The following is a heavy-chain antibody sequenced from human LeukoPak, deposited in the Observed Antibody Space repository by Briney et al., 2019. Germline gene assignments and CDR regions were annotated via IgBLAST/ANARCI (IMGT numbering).Heavy chain of an antibody. CDR3: TRGDYYDTSGYYFLFDY. V-gene: IGHV3-49*04. J-gene: IGHJ4*02. CDR1: GFTFGDYG. Sequence: GGSLRLSCTASGFTFGDYGMSWVRQAPGKGLEWVGFIRSKAYGGTTEYAASVKGRLTISRDDSKSIAYLQMNSLKTEDTAVYYCTRGDYYDTSGYYFLFDYWGQGTLVTVSS. CDR2: IRSKAYGGTT. D-gene: IGHD3-22*01.